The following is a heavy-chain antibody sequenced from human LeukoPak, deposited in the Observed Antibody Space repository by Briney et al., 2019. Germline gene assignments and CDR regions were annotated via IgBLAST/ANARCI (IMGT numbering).Heavy chain of an antibody. Sequence: PGGSLRLSCAASGFIFSNYALHWVRQAPGKGLERVALISYDGSSKYYADSVKGRFTISRDNSKNTLYLQMNSLRVEDTAVYYCAKPAYAGYYYYMDVWGKGTTVTVSS. V-gene: IGHV3-30*18. CDR3: AKPAYAGYYYYMDV. J-gene: IGHJ6*03. D-gene: IGHD3-16*01. CDR2: ISYDGSSK. CDR1: GFIFSNYA.